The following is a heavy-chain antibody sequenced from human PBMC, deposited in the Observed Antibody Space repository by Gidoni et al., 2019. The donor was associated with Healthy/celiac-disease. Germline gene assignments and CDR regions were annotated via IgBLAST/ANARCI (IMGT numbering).Heavy chain of an antibody. CDR3: ARDGGATYYYDSSGYYHDYYYYGMDV. V-gene: IGHV3-30-3*01. CDR1: GFPFRSYS. D-gene: IGHD3-22*01. Sequence: QVQLVESGGGVVQPGRSLRLSCAASGFPFRSYSMPWVRQPPGKGREWVAVISYDGSNKYYADAVKGRFTISRDNSKNTLYLQMNSLRAEDTAVYYCARDGGATYYYDSSGYYHDYYYYGMDVWGQGTTVTVSS. CDR2: ISYDGSNK. J-gene: IGHJ6*02.